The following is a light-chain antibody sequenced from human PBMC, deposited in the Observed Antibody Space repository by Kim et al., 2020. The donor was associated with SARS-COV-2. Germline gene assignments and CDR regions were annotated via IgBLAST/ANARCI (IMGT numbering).Light chain of an antibody. CDR1: SNNVGNQG. Sequence: RQPATLTCTGNSNNVGNQGAAWLQHHQGHPPKLLSYRNNNRPSGISERLSASRSGNTASLTITGLQPEDEADYYCSSWDSSLTAWVFGGGTKVTVL. CDR2: RNN. J-gene: IGLJ3*02. V-gene: IGLV10-54*01. CDR3: SSWDSSLTAWV.